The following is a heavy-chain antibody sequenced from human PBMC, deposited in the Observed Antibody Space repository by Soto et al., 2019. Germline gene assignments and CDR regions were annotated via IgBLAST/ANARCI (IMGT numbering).Heavy chain of an antibody. CDR3: ARLGLERFSGGVDY. CDR2: IDPSDSYT. J-gene: IGHJ4*02. D-gene: IGHD1-1*01. CDR1: GYSFTSYW. Sequence: PGESLKISWTGSGYSFTSYWISWVRQMPGKGLEWMRGIDPSDSYTNYSASFQGHVTISADKSISTAYLQWSSLKASDTAMYYCARLGLERFSGGVDYWGQGTLVTVSS. V-gene: IGHV5-10-1*01.